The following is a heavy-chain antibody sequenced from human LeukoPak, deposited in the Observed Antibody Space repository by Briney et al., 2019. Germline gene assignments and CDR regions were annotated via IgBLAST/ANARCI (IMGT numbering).Heavy chain of an antibody. J-gene: IGHJ6*03. CDR2: IRNDGSNK. CDR3: AQDQFKPPGISRLPGLTGYYYNMDV. V-gene: IGHV3-30*02. CDR1: GFTFRSYG. D-gene: IGHD6-13*01. Sequence: GGSLRLSCAASGFTFRSYGMHWVRQAPGKGLEWVAFIRNDGSNKYYAESVKGRVTISRDNSKNTLYLQMNRLRAEDTAVYFCAQDQFKPPGISRLPGLTGYYYNMDVCGKGTTVTISS.